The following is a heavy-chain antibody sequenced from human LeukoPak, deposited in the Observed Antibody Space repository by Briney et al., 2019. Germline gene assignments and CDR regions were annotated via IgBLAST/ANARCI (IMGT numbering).Heavy chain of an antibody. D-gene: IGHD3-9*01. J-gene: IGHJ4*02. CDR2: ISGSGGST. CDR3: AKFQNYDILTGLFDY. V-gene: IGHV3-23*01. Sequence: GGSLRLSCAASGFTFSSYAMSWVRQAPGKGLEWVSAISGSGGSTYYADSVKGRFTISRDNSKNTLYLQMNSLRAEDTAVYYCAKFQNYDILTGLFDYWGQGTLVTVSS. CDR1: GFTFSSYA.